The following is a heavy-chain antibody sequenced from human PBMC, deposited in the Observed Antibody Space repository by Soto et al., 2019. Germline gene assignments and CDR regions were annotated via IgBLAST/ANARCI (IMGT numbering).Heavy chain of an antibody. CDR1: GGSISSGGYS. CDR2: IYHSGST. V-gene: IGHV4-30-2*01. D-gene: IGHD3-10*01. J-gene: IGHJ4*02. CDR3: ARGSPMVRGVVGFDY. Sequence: SETLSLTXAVSGGSISSGGYSWSWIRQPPGKGLEWIGYIYHSGSTYYNPSLKSRVTISVDRSKNQFSLKLSSVTAADTAVYYCARGSPMVRGVVGFDYWGQGTLVTVSS.